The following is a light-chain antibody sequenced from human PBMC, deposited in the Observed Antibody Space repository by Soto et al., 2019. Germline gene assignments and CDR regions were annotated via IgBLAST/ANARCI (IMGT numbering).Light chain of an antibody. CDR3: LQQNRYPAA. Sequence: IQMTQSPSSLSASVGDRVTITCRASESIRNDVGWDQQKPGKLPKRLIQPATGLQRRVPSRFSGSGSGTEFTLTISRLQPEDLATYFYLQQNRYPAAFGQGTKV. J-gene: IGKJ1*01. V-gene: IGKV1-17*01. CDR1: ESIRND. CDR2: PAT.